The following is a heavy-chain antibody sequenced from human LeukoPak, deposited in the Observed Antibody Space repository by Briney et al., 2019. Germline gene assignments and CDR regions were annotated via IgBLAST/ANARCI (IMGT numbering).Heavy chain of an antibody. CDR1: GFTFSSYA. J-gene: IGHJ4*02. CDR3: ARDESLRRVPVDY. Sequence: QPGGSLRLSCAASGFTFSSYAMHWVRQAPGKGLEWVAVISYDGSNKYYADSVKGRFTISRDNSKNTLYLQMNSLRAEDTAVYYCARDESLRRVPVDYWGQGTLVTVSS. CDR2: ISYDGSNK. D-gene: IGHD2-2*01. V-gene: IGHV3-30-3*01.